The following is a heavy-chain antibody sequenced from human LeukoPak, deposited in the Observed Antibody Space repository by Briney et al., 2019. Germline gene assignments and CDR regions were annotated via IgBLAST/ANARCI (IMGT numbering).Heavy chain of an antibody. CDR2: INPNSGGT. Sequence: ASVKVSCKASGYTFTGYYMHWVRRAPGQGLEWMGWINPNSGGTNYAQKFQGRVTMTRDTSISTAYMELSRLRSDDTAVYYCAREYSSSNYMDVWGKGTTVTVSS. CDR3: AREYSSSNYMDV. V-gene: IGHV1-2*02. J-gene: IGHJ6*03. D-gene: IGHD6-6*01. CDR1: GYTFTGYY.